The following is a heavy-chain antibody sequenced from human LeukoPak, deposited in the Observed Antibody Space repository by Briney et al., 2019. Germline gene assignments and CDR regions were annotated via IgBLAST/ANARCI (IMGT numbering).Heavy chain of an antibody. J-gene: IGHJ4*02. CDR1: GFTFSNAW. V-gene: IGHV3-15*01. Sequence: GGSLRLSCAASGFTFSNAWMSWVRQAPGKGLEWVGRIKSKTDGGTTDYAAPVKGRFTISRDDSKNTLYLQMNSLKTEDTAVYYCTTDPGSGSYYNYFDYWGQGTLVTVSS. CDR3: TTDPGSGSYYNYFDY. CDR2: IKSKTDGGTT. D-gene: IGHD3-10*01.